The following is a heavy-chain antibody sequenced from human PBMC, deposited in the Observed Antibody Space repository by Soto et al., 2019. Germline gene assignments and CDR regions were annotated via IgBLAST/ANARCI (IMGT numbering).Heavy chain of an antibody. CDR1: GFTFSSYS. D-gene: IGHD3-10*01. CDR3: ARDLSGGILWFGELLYPAIDY. J-gene: IGHJ4*02. CDR2: ISSSSSTI. V-gene: IGHV3-48*02. Sequence: LRLSCAASGFTFSSYSMNWVRQGPGKVLEWVSYISSSSSTIYYADSVKGRFTISRDNAKNSLYLQMNSLRDEDTAVYYCARDLSGGILWFGELLYPAIDYWGQGTLVTVSS.